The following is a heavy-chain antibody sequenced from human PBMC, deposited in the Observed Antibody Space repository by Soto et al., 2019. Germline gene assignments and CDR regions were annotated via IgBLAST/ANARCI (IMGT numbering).Heavy chain of an antibody. J-gene: IGHJ4*01. CDR3: ARLGNFKYYDYVWGSYRPDLDY. Sequence: GASVKVSWKASGYAFTSYDINWVGQATGQGLEWMGWMNPNSGNTGYAQKFQGRVTMTRNTSISTAYMELSSMRSEDTAVYYCARLGNFKYYDYVWGSYRPDLDYWG. D-gene: IGHD3-16*02. CDR2: MNPNSGNT. CDR1: GYAFTSYD. V-gene: IGHV1-8*01.